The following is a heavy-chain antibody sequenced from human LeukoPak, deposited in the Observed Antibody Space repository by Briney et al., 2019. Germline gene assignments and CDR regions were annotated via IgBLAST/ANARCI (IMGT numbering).Heavy chain of an antibody. J-gene: IGHJ3*02. Sequence: XWVRXAPGXGXEXVGGXIPIFGRANYAQKFQGRVTITADESTSTADMELSSLRSEDTAVYYCAIGPLGSSSWYPDAFDIWGQGTMVTVSS. CDR3: AIGPLGSSSWYPDAFDI. D-gene: IGHD6-13*01. CDR2: XIPIFGRA. V-gene: IGHV1-69*01.